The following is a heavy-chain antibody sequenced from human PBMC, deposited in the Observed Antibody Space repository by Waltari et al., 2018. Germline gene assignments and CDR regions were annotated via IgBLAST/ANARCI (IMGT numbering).Heavy chain of an antibody. Sequence: EVQLLESGGGLVQPGGSLRLSCAASGFTFSSYAMSWVRQAPGKGLEWVSAISGSGGSTYYADSVKGRFTISRDNSKNTLYLQMNSLRAEDTAVYYCANDESSYGDHSIFDYWGQGTLVTVSS. J-gene: IGHJ4*02. V-gene: IGHV3-23*01. CDR2: ISGSGGST. CDR3: ANDESSYGDHSIFDY. CDR1: GFTFSSYA. D-gene: IGHD4-17*01.